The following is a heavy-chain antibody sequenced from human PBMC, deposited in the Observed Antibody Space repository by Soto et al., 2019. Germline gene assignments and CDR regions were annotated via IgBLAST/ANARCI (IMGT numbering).Heavy chain of an antibody. Sequence: PWGSLRLSCAVSGFTFANHCMHWVRQAPGRGLEWGSRMNSDVSTTDWADSVKGRFTVSRDNAKNTLYLQVNSRRAGDGAVYYCETAEVDYGGPGTLFTVS. V-gene: IGHV3-74*01. J-gene: IGHJ4*02. CDR2: MNSDVSTT. CDR1: GFTFANHC. CDR3: ETAEVDY.